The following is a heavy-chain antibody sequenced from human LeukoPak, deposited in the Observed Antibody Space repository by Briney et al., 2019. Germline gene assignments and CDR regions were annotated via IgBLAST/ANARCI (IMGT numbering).Heavy chain of an antibody. D-gene: IGHD6-13*01. V-gene: IGHV1-8*01. CDR2: MNPNSGNT. Sequence: ASVKVSCKASGYTFTSYDINWVRQATGQGLEWMGWMNPNSGNTGYAQKFQGRVTMTRNTSISTAYMELSSLRSEDTAVYYCARGRLAAAGGGIGYWGQGTLVTVSS. CDR1: GYTFTSYD. CDR3: ARGRLAAAGGGIGY. J-gene: IGHJ4*02.